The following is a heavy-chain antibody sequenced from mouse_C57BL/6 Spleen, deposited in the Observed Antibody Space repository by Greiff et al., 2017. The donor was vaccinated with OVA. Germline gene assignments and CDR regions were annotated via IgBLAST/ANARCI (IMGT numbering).Heavy chain of an antibody. D-gene: IGHD3-1*01. CDR2: ISRGGDYI. CDR3: TRDRDTNRYFDV. Sequence: EVKVVESGEGLVKPGGSLKLSCAASGFTFSSYAMSWVRQTPEQRLEWVAYISRGGDYIYYADTVKGRFTISKDNARNTLYLQMRRLKSEDTAMYYCTRDRDTNRYFDVWGTGTTVTVSS. J-gene: IGHJ1*03. V-gene: IGHV5-9-1*02. CDR1: GFTFSSYA.